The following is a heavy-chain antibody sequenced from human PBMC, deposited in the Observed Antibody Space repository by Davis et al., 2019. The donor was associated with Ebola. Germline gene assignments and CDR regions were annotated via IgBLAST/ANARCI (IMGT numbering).Heavy chain of an antibody. CDR1: GYTFSSYA. V-gene: IGHV3-23*01. J-gene: IGHJ4*02. Sequence: GESLKISCAASGYTFSSYAMSWVRQAPGKGLEWVSAISGSGGSTYYADSVKGRFTISRDNSKNTLYLQMNSLRAEDTAVYYCAKGPITIFGVVTPGYFDYWGQGTLVTVSS. CDR3: AKGPITIFGVVTPGYFDY. D-gene: IGHD3-3*01. CDR2: ISGSGGST.